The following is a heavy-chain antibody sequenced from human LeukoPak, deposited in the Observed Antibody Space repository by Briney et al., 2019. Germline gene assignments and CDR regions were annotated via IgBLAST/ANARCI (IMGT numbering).Heavy chain of an antibody. CDR2: INSNSGGT. CDR1: GYTFSDYY. D-gene: IGHD3-9*01. V-gene: IGHV1-2*02. Sequence: ASVKVSCKASGYTFSDYYMHWVRQAPGQGLEWMGWINSNSGGTNYAQKFRGRVTMTRDTSISTAYMELTRLRSDDTAVYYCARSPHILTGENFDYWGQGTLVTVSS. J-gene: IGHJ4*02. CDR3: ARSPHILTGENFDY.